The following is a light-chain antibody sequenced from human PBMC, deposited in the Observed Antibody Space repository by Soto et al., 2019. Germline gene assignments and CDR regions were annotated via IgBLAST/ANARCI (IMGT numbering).Light chain of an antibody. CDR1: QTISSW. J-gene: IGKJ5*01. CDR3: QQSHTTPYT. V-gene: IGKV1-5*03. CDR2: KAS. Sequence: DIQMTQSPSTLSASVRDRVTITCRASQTISSWLAWFQQRPGRAPKFLIYKASSLKNGVPLRFSGSGSGTQFTLTNSSLQPDDFATYYCQQSHTTPYTFGQGTRLEI.